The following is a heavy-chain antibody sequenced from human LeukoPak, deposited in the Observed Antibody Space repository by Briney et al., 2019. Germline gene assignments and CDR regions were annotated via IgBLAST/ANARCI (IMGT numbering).Heavy chain of an antibody. Sequence: ASVKVSCKASGYTFTSYDINWVRQATGQGLEWMGWMNPNRGNTGYAQKFQGRVTMTRNTSISTAYMELSSLRSEDTAVYYCARGRVRSSSFNFWGQGTLVTVSS. D-gene: IGHD6-13*01. V-gene: IGHV1-8*01. CDR3: ARGRVRSSSFNF. CDR1: GYTFTSYD. CDR2: MNPNRGNT. J-gene: IGHJ4*02.